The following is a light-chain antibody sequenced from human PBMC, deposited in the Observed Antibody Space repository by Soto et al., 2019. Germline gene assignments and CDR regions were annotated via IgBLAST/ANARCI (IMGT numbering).Light chain of an antibody. J-gene: IGKJ4*01. CDR1: QFVSSN. CDR3: QQYVSIPLT. V-gene: IGKV3-20*01. CDR2: GAS. Sequence: EIVLTQSPGTLSLSPGERATLSCRASQFVSSNLAWYQQKPGQAPRLLIYGASSRATGIPDRFSGSGSGTDFTLTISRLEPEDFAVYYCQQYVSIPLTFGGGTKVDIK.